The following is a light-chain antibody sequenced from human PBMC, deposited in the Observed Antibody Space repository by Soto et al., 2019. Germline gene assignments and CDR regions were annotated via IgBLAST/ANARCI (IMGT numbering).Light chain of an antibody. CDR3: QQFGSLGT. CDR1: QTVGSSF. Sequence: EVVLTQSPGTLSLSPGERATLSCRTSQTVGSSFLAWYQQKPGQAPRLLMFDASNRATDIPDRFSGSESGTDFTLTIGRLEPEDFAVYYCQQFGSLGTFGQGTKVDIK. V-gene: IGKV3-20*01. J-gene: IGKJ1*01. CDR2: DAS.